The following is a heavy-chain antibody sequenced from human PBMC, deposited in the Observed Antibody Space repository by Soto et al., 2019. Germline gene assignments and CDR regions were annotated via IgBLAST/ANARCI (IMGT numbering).Heavy chain of an antibody. CDR1: AFTFSSYA. J-gene: IGHJ4*02. D-gene: IGHD2-21*02. CDR2: VSGSGDST. Sequence: EVQLLESGGGLAQPGGSLRLSCAASAFTFSSYAMSWVRQAPGKGLEWVSAVSGSGDSTYYADSVKGRFTISRDNSKITLYLQKNSLRAEDTGVEYCATGRASDCPGCTQDYWGQGTLVTVSS. V-gene: IGHV3-23*01. CDR3: ATGRASDCPGCTQDY.